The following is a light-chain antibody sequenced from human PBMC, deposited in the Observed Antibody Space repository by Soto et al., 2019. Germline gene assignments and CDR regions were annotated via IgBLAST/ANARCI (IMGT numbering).Light chain of an antibody. CDR3: TSYAAGKNVV. V-gene: IGLV2-8*01. Sequence: GQSVTISCTGTSSDVGNYNYVSWYQQYPGKAPKLMIYEVNKRPSGVPDRFSGSKSGNTASLTVSGLQAEDEADYYCTSYAAGKNVVFGGGTQLTVL. J-gene: IGLJ2*01. CDR1: SSDVGNYNY. CDR2: EVN.